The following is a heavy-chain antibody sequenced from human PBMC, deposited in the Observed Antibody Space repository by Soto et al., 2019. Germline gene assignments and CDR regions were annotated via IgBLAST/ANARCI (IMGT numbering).Heavy chain of an antibody. D-gene: IGHD3-10*01. CDR3: ARNYGSGSYYTRYYYYYYMDV. CDR2: IYYSGST. V-gene: IGHV4-59*08. Sequence: QVQLQESGPGLVKPSETLSLTCTVSGGSISSYYWSWIRQPPGKGLEWIGYIYYSGSTNYNPSLESRVTISVDTSKNQFSLKLSSVTAADTAVYYCARNYGSGSYYTRYYYYYYMDVWGKGTTVTVSS. J-gene: IGHJ6*03. CDR1: GGSISSYY.